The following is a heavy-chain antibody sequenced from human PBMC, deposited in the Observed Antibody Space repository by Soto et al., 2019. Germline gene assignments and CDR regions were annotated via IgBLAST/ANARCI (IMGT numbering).Heavy chain of an antibody. CDR3: ARDLARNSSSSENYYYGMDV. D-gene: IGHD6-6*01. CDR2: IIPIFGTA. V-gene: IGHV1-69*01. Sequence: TFSSYAISWVRQAPGQGLEWMGGIIPIFGTANYAQKFQGRVTITADESTSTAYMELSSLRSEDTAVYYCARDLARNSSSSENYYYGMDVWGQGTTVTV. J-gene: IGHJ6*02. CDR1: TFSSYA.